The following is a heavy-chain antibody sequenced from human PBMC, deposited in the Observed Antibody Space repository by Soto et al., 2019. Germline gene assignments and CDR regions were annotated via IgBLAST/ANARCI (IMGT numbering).Heavy chain of an antibody. CDR2: ISGSGGST. Sequence: VQLLESGGGLVQPGGSLRLSCAASGFTFSGYAMSWVRQAPGKGLEWVSSISGSGGSTFYADSVKGRLTISRDNSRNTLFLEMNSLRAEDTAIYYCAKDRPNYYGSGGFYYKEGGDYWGQGTLVTVSS. V-gene: IGHV3-23*01. D-gene: IGHD3-10*01. CDR3: AKDRPNYYGSGGFYYKEGGDY. J-gene: IGHJ4*02. CDR1: GFTFSGYA.